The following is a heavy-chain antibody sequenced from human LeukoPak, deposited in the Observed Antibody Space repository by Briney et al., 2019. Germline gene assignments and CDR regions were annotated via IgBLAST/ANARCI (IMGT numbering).Heavy chain of an antibody. CDR3: RYYDNSAQPTAFDS. D-gene: IGHD3-22*01. CDR1: GFAFDDYA. J-gene: IGHJ4*02. Sequence: GRSLRLSCAASGFAFDDYAMHWVRQAPGKGLEWVSGISWNSGSIGYADSVKGRFTISRDNAKNTLYLQMNSLRAEDTAVYFCRYYDNSAQPTAFDSWGQGTLVSVSS. CDR2: ISWNSGSI. V-gene: IGHV3-9*01.